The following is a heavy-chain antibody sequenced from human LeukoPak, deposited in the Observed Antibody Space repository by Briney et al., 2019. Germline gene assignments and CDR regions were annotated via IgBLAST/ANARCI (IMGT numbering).Heavy chain of an antibody. V-gene: IGHV3-11*06. D-gene: IGHD6-13*01. J-gene: IGHJ4*02. CDR3: AVQAPFSSNFDY. CDR2: ITSSSSYT. CDR1: GFTFSGYY. Sequence: GGSLRLSCAASGFTFSGYYMSWIRQAPGKGLEWVSYITSSSSYTNYTDSVKGRFTISRDNAKNSLYLQMNSLRAEDTAVYYCAVQAPFSSNFDYWGQGTLVTVSS.